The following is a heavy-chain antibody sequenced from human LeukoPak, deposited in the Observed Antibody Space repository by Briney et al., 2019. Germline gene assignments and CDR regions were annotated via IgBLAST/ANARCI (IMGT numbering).Heavy chain of an antibody. CDR1: GYSFTSYW. D-gene: IGHD3-16*02. Sequence: GESLKISCKGSGYSFTSYWIGWVRQMPGKGLEWMGIIYPGDTDTRYSPSFHGQVTISADKSISTAYLQWSSLKASDTAMYYCARSHYDYVWGSYRTYYFDYWGQGTLVTVSS. V-gene: IGHV5-51*01. J-gene: IGHJ4*02. CDR2: IYPGDTDT. CDR3: ARSHYDYVWGSYRTYYFDY.